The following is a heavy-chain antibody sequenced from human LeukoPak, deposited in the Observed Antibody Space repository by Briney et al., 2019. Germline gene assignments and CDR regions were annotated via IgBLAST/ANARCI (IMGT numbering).Heavy chain of an antibody. D-gene: IGHD6-19*01. Sequence: GRSLRLSCEAFGLTFSTYAIHWVRQAPGKGLEWVAVISYDGNNKYYVESVKGRFTISRDNFKNILYLQMNSLTAEDTAVYYCTYKSGYSSGWYVDYWGQGTLVTVSS. CDR3: TYKSGYSSGWYVDY. CDR1: GLTFSTYA. J-gene: IGHJ4*02. V-gene: IGHV3-30-3*01. CDR2: ISYDGNNK.